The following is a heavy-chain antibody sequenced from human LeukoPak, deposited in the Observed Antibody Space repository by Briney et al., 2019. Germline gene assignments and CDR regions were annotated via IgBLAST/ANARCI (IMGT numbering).Heavy chain of an antibody. J-gene: IGHJ4*02. D-gene: IGHD2-15*01. CDR3: ARNPGACSGGSCYYPFDY. V-gene: IGHV3-48*02. CDR1: GFTFSSYS. Sequence: PGGSLRLSCAASGFTFSSYSMNWVRQAPGKGLERVSYISSSSSTIYYADSVKGRFTISRDNAKNSLYLQMNSLRDEDTAVYYCARNPGACSGGSCYYPFDYWGQGTLVTVSS. CDR2: ISSSSSTI.